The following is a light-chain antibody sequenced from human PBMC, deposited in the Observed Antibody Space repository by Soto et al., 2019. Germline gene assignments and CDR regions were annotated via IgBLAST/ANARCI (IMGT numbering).Light chain of an antibody. J-gene: IGLJ1*01. CDR1: SSDVGGYNY. CDR3: SSYTSSSTLYV. CDR2: EVS. Sequence: QSALTQPASVSGSPGQSITISCTGTSSDVGGYNYVSWYQQRPGKAPKLMIYEVSNRSSGVSNRFSGSKSGNTASLTISGLQAEDEADYSCSSYTSSSTLYVFGTGTKVTVL. V-gene: IGLV2-14*01.